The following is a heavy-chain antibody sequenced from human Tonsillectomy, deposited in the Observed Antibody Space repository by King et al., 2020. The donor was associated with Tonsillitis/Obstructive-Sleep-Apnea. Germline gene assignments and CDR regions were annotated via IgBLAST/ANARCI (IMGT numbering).Heavy chain of an antibody. Sequence: DVQLVESGGGLVQPGGSLRLSCAASGLSVSSNYMSWVRQAPGKGLEWVSVIYSGGSTYYADSVKGRFTISRDISEKTLNLQMNSLRAEDTAVYYCARDMGVNLYFDVWGQGTLVTVSS. CDR3: ARDMGVNLYFDV. CDR1: GLSVSSNY. J-gene: IGHJ4*02. D-gene: IGHD3-16*01. CDR2: IYSGGST. V-gene: IGHV3-66*01.